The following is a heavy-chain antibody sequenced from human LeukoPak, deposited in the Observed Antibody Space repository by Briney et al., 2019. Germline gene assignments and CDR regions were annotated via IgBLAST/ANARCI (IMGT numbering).Heavy chain of an antibody. D-gene: IGHD6-13*01. CDR2: INPNSGGT. CDR1: GYTFTGYY. CDR3: AREGAAGTGDNYYYYYMDV. J-gene: IGHJ6*03. V-gene: IGHV1-2*02. Sequence: ASVKVSCKASGYTFTGYYMHWVRQAPGQGLEWMGWINPNSGGTNYAQKFQGRVTMTRDTSISTAYMELSRLRSDDTAVYYCAREGAAGTGDNYYYYYMDVWGKGTTVTVSS.